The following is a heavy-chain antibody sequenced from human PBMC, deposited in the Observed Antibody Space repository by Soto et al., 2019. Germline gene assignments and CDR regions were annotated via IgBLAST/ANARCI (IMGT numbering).Heavy chain of an antibody. CDR1: GYIFVNYG. CDR3: AMVDNYVTPTPQDV. D-gene: IGHD3-16*01. CDR2: ISHYSGNT. V-gene: IGHV1-18*01. Sequence: QVQLVQSGDEVRKPGSSVKVSCKASGYIFVNYGIAWVRQAPGQGLEWMGWISHYSGNTHYASKVQGRLTMTTDTSTSTAYMDLGRLTSDDTAVYYCAMVDNYVTPTPQDVWGQGTTVTVSS. J-gene: IGHJ6*02.